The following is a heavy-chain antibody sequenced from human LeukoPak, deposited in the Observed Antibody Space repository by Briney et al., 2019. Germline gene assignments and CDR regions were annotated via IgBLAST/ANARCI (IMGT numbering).Heavy chain of an antibody. CDR1: GFTFSSYG. D-gene: IGHD3-10*01. CDR2: ISGSGGST. CDR3: AKDFRNRRSYLIQITMVWGVTPIYFDY. V-gene: IGHV3-23*01. Sequence: PGGSLRLSCAASGFTFSSYGMSWVRQAPGKGLEWVSAISGSGGSTYYADSVKGRFTISRDNSKNTLYLQMNSLRAEDTAVYYCAKDFRNRRSYLIQITMVWGVTPIYFDYWGQGTLVTVSS. J-gene: IGHJ4*02.